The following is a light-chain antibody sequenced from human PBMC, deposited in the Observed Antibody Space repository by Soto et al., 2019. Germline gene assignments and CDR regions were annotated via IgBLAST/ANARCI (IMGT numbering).Light chain of an antibody. CDR3: QQYNNWPWT. Sequence: EIVMTQSPATLSVSPGEGVTLSCRASQSLTTWLAWYQQKPGQAPRLLIHGAFTRATGIPARFSGSGSGTEFTLTISTLLSEDFAVYYCQQYNNWPWTFGQGTKVDIK. CDR1: QSLTTW. J-gene: IGKJ1*01. CDR2: GAF. V-gene: IGKV3-15*01.